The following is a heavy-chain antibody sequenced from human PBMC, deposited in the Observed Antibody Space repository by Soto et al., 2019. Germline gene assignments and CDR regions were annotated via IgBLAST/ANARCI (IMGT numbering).Heavy chain of an antibody. V-gene: IGHV1-18*04. J-gene: IGHJ3*02. Sequence: QVQLVQSGVEVKKPGASVKVSCKASGYTFTSYGISWVRQAPGQGPEWMGWISGYNGNTKYAQKFQGRVTMTTDTSTNTGYMELGSLRSDDTAVYYCARDKFYYDDTDNGSAFDNWGQVTTVTVSS. D-gene: IGHD3-22*01. CDR3: ARDKFYYDDTDNGSAFDN. CDR1: GYTFTSYG. CDR2: ISGYNGNT.